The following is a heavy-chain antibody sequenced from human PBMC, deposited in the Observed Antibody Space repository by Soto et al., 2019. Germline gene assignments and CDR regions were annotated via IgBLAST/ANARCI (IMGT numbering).Heavy chain of an antibody. CDR3: ARVKVGGIAARPHYFDY. CDR2: IIPIFGTA. J-gene: IGHJ4*02. D-gene: IGHD6-6*01. Sequence: QVQLVQSGAEVKKPGSSVKVSCKASGGTFSSYAISWVRQAPGQGLEWMGGIIPIFGTANYAQKFQGRVTISADESTSTDYMELSSLRSEDTAVYYCARVKVGGIAARPHYFDYWGQGTLVTVSS. V-gene: IGHV1-69*01. CDR1: GGTFSSYA.